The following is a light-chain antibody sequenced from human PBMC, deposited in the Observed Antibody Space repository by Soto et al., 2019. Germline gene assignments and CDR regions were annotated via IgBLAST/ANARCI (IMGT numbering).Light chain of an antibody. V-gene: IGKV3-20*01. Sequence: EIVLTQSPGTLSLSPGERATLSCRASQSANNKYLAWYQQKPGQAPRLLIYSASSRATGIPDRFSGSGSGTDFTLTISRLEPDDFAVYYCQEYSRSQTFGQGTKVEIK. CDR2: SAS. J-gene: IGKJ1*01. CDR3: QEYSRSQT. CDR1: QSANNKY.